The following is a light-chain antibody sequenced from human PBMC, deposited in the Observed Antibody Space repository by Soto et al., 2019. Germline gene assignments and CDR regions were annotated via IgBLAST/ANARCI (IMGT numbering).Light chain of an antibody. Sequence: QAVVTQEPSFSVSPGGTVTLTCGLSSGSVSTSYSPTWYQQTPGQAPRTLIYSTNTRSSGVPDRFSGSILGNKAALTITGAQADDESDYYCAAWDDSLNGRVFGGGTKLTVL. J-gene: IGLJ2*01. CDR3: AAWDDSLNGRV. CDR1: SGSVSTSYS. V-gene: IGLV8-61*01. CDR2: STN.